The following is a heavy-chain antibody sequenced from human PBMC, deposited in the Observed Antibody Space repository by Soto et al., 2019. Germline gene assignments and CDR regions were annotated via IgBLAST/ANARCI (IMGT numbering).Heavy chain of an antibody. CDR3: ARDGLNGNGMDV. CDR1: GFSFSSYG. D-gene: IGHD2-8*01. V-gene: IGHV3-33*01. J-gene: IGHJ6*02. CDR2: IWYDGSNK. Sequence: PGGSLRLSCAASGFSFSSYGMHWVRQAPGKGLEWVAVIWYDGSNKYYADSVKGRSAISRDNSRNTLSLQMNSLRAEDTAVYYCARDGLNGNGMDVWGQGTTVTVSS.